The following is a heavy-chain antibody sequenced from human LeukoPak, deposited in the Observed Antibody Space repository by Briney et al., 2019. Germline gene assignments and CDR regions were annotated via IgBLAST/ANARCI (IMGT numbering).Heavy chain of an antibody. J-gene: IGHJ4*02. CDR3: ARVLRYFDWLPPSFDY. CDR1: GFTFSSYA. D-gene: IGHD3-9*01. Sequence: PGGSLRLSCAASGFTFSSYAMTWVRQAPGKGLEWVANIKQDGSEKYYVDSVKGRFTISRDNAKNSLYLQMNSLRAEDTAVYYCARVLRYFDWLPPSFDYWGQGTLVTVSS. V-gene: IGHV3-7*01. CDR2: IKQDGSEK.